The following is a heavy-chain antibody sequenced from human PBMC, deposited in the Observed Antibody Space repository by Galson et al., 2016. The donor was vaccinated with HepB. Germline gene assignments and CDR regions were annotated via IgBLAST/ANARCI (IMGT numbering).Heavy chain of an antibody. CDR3: ARGGLVRGAHGGSFDS. V-gene: IGHV6-1*01. CDR2: TFYRSKWYY. D-gene: IGHD3-10*01. CDR1: GYSVSSTSSG. Sequence: CAISGYSVSSTSSGWSWVRQSPSRGLEWLGGTFYRSKWYYDYAISVRSRITINPDTSKNQFSLQLISVTPEDTAVYYCARGGLVRGAHGGSFDSWGQGTLVTVSS. J-gene: IGHJ4*01.